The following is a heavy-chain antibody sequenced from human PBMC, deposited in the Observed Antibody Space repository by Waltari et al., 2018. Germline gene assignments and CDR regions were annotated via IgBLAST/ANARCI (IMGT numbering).Heavy chain of an antibody. Sequence: QVHLQESGPGLVKPSETLSLTCTVSNGSLNNHYWSWIRQPPGKRKEWIGWIQQITGETNYNPSLESRVIISSDIFKTQVTLKLTSETAADTAIYYCAREGSLDGSTGGWIGPWCQGMLVTVSS. CDR1: NGSLNNHY. V-gene: IGHV4-4*08. CDR3: AREGSLDGSTGGWIGP. D-gene: IGHD2-8*02. J-gene: IGHJ5*01. CDR2: IQQITGET.